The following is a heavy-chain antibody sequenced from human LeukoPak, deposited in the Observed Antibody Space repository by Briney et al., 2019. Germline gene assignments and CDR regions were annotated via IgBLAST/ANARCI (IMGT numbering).Heavy chain of an antibody. J-gene: IGHJ4*02. D-gene: IGHD3/OR15-3a*01. CDR3: AKDGRPVDY. Sequence: GGSLRLSCAASGFTFSSYAMSWVRQAPGKGLEWVSGIRGSGRTTYYADSVKGRFTISRDNSKNTLYLQMNSLRAEDTAVYYCAKDGRPVDYWGQGTLVTVSS. CDR1: GFTFSSYA. CDR2: IRGSGRTT. V-gene: IGHV3-23*01.